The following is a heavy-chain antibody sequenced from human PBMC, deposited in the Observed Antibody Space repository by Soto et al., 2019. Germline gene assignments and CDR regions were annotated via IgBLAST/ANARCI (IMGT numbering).Heavy chain of an antibody. CDR2: FDPEDGET. CDR1: GYTLTELS. CDR3: ATPSSGWYQGGAFDI. D-gene: IGHD6-19*01. Sequence: ASVKVSCKVSGYTLTELSMHWVRQAPGKGLEWMGGFDPEDGETIYAQKFQGRVTMTEDTSTDTAYMELSSLRSEGTAVYYCATPSSGWYQGGAFDIWGQGTMVTVSS. V-gene: IGHV1-24*01. J-gene: IGHJ3*02.